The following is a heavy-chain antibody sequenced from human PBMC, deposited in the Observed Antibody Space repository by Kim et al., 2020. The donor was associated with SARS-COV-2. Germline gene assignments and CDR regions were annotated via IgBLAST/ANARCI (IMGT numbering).Heavy chain of an antibody. CDR2: IYYSGST. D-gene: IGHD3-10*01. Sequence: SETLSLTCTVSGGSISSYYWSWIRQPPGKGLEWIGYIYYSGSTNYNLSLKSRVTISVDTSKNQFSLKLSSVTLADTAVYYCSRVHYGSGSYYFDYWVQGT. CDR3: SRVHYGSGSYYFDY. V-gene: IGHV4-59*13. CDR1: GGSISSYY. J-gene: IGHJ4*02.